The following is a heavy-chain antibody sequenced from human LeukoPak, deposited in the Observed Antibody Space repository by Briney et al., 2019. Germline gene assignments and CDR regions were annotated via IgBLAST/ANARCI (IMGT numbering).Heavy chain of an antibody. CDR3: ARESWAESFSGTYYNWFDY. D-gene: IGHD3-10*01. V-gene: IGHV3-13*01. J-gene: IGHJ4*02. CDR1: GFTFSNFH. Sequence: PSGSLRLSAAASGFTFSNFHRVWLRQVTGQGLEWGLTIGSRGDTYYPHFVKGRFTISRENARNSLFLQMNNLRAGDTAVYYCARESWAESFSGTYYNWFDYWGQGTLVTVSS. CDR2: IGSRGDT.